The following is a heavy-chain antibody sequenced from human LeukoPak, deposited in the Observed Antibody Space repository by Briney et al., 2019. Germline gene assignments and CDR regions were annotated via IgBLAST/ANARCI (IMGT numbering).Heavy chain of an antibody. CDR3: ASPTSRAAGTFHFQH. Sequence: ASVKVSCKTYGYTFTSHGISWVRQAPGQGLEWMGWISGFNGETHYAQNLQGRVTMTTDTSTSTAYMELRSLRSDDTAVYYCASPTSRAAGTFHFQHWGQGTLVTVSS. J-gene: IGHJ1*01. D-gene: IGHD6-13*01. V-gene: IGHV1-18*01. CDR1: GYTFTSHG. CDR2: ISGFNGET.